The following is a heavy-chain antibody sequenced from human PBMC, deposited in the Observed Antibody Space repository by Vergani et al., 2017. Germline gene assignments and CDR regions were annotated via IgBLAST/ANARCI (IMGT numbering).Heavy chain of an antibody. CDR1: GFTFSSYS. V-gene: IGHV3-21*01. D-gene: IGHD6-19*01. Sequence: EVQLVESGGGLVKPGGSLRLSCAASGFTFSSYSMNWVRQAPGKGLEWVSSISSSSSYRYYADSVKGRFTISRDNAKNSLYLQMNSLRAEDTAVYYCARGPYSSGWGYYYWMDVWGQGTTVTVSS. CDR3: ARGPYSSGWGYYYWMDV. CDR2: ISSSSSYR. J-gene: IGHJ6*02.